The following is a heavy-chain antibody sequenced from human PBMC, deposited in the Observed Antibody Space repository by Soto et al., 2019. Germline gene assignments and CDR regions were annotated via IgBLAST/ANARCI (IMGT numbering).Heavy chain of an antibody. V-gene: IGHV3-30*18. CDR3: AKDEDY. CDR1: GCTFRIYG. Sequence: GSLRLACSACGCTFRIYGMHWVRQAPGKGLEWVAVISYDGSNKYYADSVKGRFTISRDNSKNTLYLQMNSLRDEDTAVYYCAKDEDYWGQGTLVTVSS. J-gene: IGHJ4*02. CDR2: ISYDGSNK.